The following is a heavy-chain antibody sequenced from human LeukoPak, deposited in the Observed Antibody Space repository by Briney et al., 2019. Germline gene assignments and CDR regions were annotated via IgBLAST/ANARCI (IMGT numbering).Heavy chain of an antibody. V-gene: IGHV3-23*01. CDR2: ISGSGGST. CDR1: GFTFSSYG. J-gene: IGHJ1*01. D-gene: IGHD1-26*01. CDR3: ARWENLREYFQH. Sequence: PGGSLRLSCAASGFTFSSYGMSWVRQAPGKGLEWVSAISGSGGSTYYADSVKGRFIISRDNSKNTLYLQMNSLRAEDTAVYYCARWENLREYFQHWGQGTLVTVSS.